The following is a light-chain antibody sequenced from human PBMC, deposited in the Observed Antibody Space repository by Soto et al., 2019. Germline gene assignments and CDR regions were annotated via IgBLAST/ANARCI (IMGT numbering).Light chain of an antibody. Sequence: AIQLTQSPSSLSASVGDRVSITCRASQGISNDLGWYQHKPGKAPKLLIHGASSLQSGVPSRFSGSASGTEFTLTISSLQPEDLASYYCLQDHSYPWTFGQGTKVEI. CDR3: LQDHSYPWT. CDR2: GAS. V-gene: IGKV1-6*01. J-gene: IGKJ1*01. CDR1: QGISND.